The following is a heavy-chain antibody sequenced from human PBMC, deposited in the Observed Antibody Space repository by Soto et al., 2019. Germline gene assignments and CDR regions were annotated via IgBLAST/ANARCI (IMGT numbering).Heavy chain of an antibody. V-gene: IGHV4-31*03. Sequence: SETLSLTCTVSGGSISSGGYYWSWIRQHPGKGLEWIGYIYYSGSTYYNPSLKSRVTISVDTSKNQFSLELSSVTAADTAVYYCATSYCSGGSCYTLYFDYWGQGTLVTVSS. D-gene: IGHD2-15*01. CDR3: ATSYCSGGSCYTLYFDY. CDR2: IYYSGST. CDR1: GGSISSGGYY. J-gene: IGHJ4*02.